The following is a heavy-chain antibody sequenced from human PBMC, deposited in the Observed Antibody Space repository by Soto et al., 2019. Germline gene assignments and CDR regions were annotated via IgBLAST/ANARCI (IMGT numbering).Heavy chain of an antibody. D-gene: IGHD3-22*01. CDR1: GFTFSSYE. J-gene: IGHJ4*02. V-gene: IGHV3-48*03. Sequence: EVQLVESGGGLVQPGGSLRLSCAASGFTFSSYEMNWVRQAPGKGLEWVSYISSSGSTIYYADSVKGRFTISRDNAKNSLYLQMNSLRAEHTAVYYCARGGYYDSSPWSDYWGQGTLVTVSS. CDR2: ISSSGSTI. CDR3: ARGGYYDSSPWSDY.